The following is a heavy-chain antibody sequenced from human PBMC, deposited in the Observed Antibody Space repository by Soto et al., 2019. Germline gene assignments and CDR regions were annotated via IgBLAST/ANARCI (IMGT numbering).Heavy chain of an antibody. CDR2: IYPGDSDV. V-gene: IGHV5-51*01. D-gene: IGHD1-26*01. CDR1: GYSFTSYW. CDR3: ARQWGSYTYLDY. Sequence: GESLKISCKGSGYSFTSYWIAWVRQMPGQGLEWMGIIYPGDSDVTYSPSFQGQVTISADKSINTAYLQWSSLKASDTAMYYCARQWGSYTYLDYWGQGNLVTVSS. J-gene: IGHJ4*02.